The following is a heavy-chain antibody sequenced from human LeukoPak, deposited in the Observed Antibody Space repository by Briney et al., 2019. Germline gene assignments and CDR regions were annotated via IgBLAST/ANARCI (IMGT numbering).Heavy chain of an antibody. CDR1: GFTFDDYA. CDR2: ISWNSGSI. V-gene: IGHV3-9*01. Sequence: PGRSLRLSCAASGFTFDDYAMHWVRHAPGKGLEWVSGISWNSGSIGYADSVKGRFTISRDNAKNSLYLQMNSLRAGDTALYYCAKGNAYFDYWGQGTLVTVSS. J-gene: IGHJ4*02. CDR3: AKGNAYFDY.